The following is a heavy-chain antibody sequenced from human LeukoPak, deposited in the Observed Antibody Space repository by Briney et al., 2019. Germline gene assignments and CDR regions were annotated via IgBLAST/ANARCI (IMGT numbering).Heavy chain of an antibody. CDR1: GFTVSSNS. CDR2: IYSDNT. CDR3: ARRAGAYSHPYDY. D-gene: IGHD4/OR15-4a*01. J-gene: IGHJ4*02. Sequence: GGSLRLSCTVSGFTVSSNSMSWVRQAPGKGLEWVSFIYSDNTHYSDSVKGRFTISRDNSKNTLYLQMNSLKAEDTAVYYCARRAGAYSHPYDYWGQGTLVTVSS. V-gene: IGHV3-53*01.